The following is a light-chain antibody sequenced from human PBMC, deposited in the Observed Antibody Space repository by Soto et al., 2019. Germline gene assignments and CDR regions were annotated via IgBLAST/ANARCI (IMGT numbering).Light chain of an antibody. CDR1: QTISSW. V-gene: IGKV1-5*03. J-gene: IGKJ1*01. CDR3: QHYNSYSEA. CDR2: KAS. Sequence: DIQMTQSPSTLSASVGDTVTSTCRASQTISSWLAWYQQKPGKAPKLLIYKASTLKSGVPSRFSGSGSGTESTLTISSLQPDDFATYYCQHYNSYSEAFGQGTKVDIK.